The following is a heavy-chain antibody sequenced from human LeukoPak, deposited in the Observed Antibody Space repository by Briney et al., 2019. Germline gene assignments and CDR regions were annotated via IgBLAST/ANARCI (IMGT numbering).Heavy chain of an antibody. CDR1: GGSISSGSYY. V-gene: IGHV4-61*02. CDR2: IYTSGST. CDR3: ARDVWFGAGRTFDY. Sequence: SETLSLTCSVSGGSISSGSYYWSWIRQPAGKGLEWIGRIYTSGSTNYNPSLKSRVTISGDTSKNQFSLKLSSVTAVDTAVYYCARDVWFGAGRTFDYWGQGTLVTVSS. D-gene: IGHD3-10*01. J-gene: IGHJ4*02.